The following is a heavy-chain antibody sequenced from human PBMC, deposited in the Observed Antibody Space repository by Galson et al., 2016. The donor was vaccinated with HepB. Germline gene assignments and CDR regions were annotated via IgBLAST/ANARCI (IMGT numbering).Heavy chain of an antibody. D-gene: IGHD2-2*01. CDR1: GYTFTTYG. J-gene: IGHJ6*02. CDR3: ARDPPKIRYQRLEIYYYEYAMDI. Sequence: SVKVSCKASGYTFTTYGISWVRQAPGQGLEWMGWISAYNGNTNYAQKLQGRVTMTTDTSTSTAYMELRSLRSDDTAVYYCARDPPKIRYQRLEIYYYEYAMDIWDQGTTVTVSS. CDR2: ISAYNGNT. V-gene: IGHV1-18*01.